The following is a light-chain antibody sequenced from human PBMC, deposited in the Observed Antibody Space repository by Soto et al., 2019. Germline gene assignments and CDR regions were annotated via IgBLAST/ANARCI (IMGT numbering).Light chain of an antibody. V-gene: IGLV2-14*03. CDR1: SSDVGGYKY. CDR2: DVS. J-gene: IGLJ1*01. CDR3: SSYTSRNSYV. Sequence: QSVLTQPASVSGSPGQSIAISCTGSSSDVGGYKYVSWYQQHPGKAPKLMIYDVSNRPSGVSDRFSGSKSGNTASLTISGLQSEDEADYYCSSYTSRNSYVFGTGTKLTVL.